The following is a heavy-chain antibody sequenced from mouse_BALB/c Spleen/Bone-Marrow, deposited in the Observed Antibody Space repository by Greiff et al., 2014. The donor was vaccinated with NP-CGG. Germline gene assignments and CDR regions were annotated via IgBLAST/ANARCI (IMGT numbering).Heavy chain of an antibody. V-gene: IGHV4-1*02. D-gene: IGHD2-3*01. CDR2: INPDSSTI. CDR3: ARNGYYGWIAY. CDR1: GVDFSRYW. Sequence: EAGGVDFSRYWMTWVRQAPGKGLEWIGEINPDSSTINYTPSLKDKFIISRDNAKNTLYLQMSKVRSEDTALYYCARNGYYGWIAYWGQGTLLTVSA. J-gene: IGHJ3*01.